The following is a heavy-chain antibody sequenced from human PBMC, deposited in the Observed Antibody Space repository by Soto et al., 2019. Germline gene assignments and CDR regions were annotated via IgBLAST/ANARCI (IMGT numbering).Heavy chain of an antibody. CDR2: INPNSGGT. CDR1: GYTFTGYY. V-gene: IGHV1-2*04. Sequence: QVQLVQSGAEVKKPGASVKVSCKASGYTFTGYYIHWVRQAPGQGLEWMGWINPNSGGTNYAQTFQGWVSRTRETSISTASMGLSRRGAADTAVYYWASYGMDVWGEGTTVTVSS. CDR3: ASYGMDV. J-gene: IGHJ6*04.